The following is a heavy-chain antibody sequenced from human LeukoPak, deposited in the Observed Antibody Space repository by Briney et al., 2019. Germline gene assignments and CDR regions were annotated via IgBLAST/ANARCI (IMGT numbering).Heavy chain of an antibody. J-gene: IGHJ4*02. CDR1: GVSFRIDN. D-gene: IGHD1-1*01. V-gene: IGHV3-48*01. Sequence: GGSLRLSCSASGVSFRIDNMNWVRQAPGKGLEWLAYVSGSGSTNYYADSVKGRFTISRDNAKNLLFLQMNSLRAEDTAVYYCVRGSNDWNGLDYWGQGALVTVSS. CDR2: VSGSGSTN. CDR3: VRGSNDWNGLDY.